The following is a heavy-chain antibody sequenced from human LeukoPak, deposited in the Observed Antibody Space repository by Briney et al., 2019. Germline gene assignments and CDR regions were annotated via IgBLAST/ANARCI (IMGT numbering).Heavy chain of an antibody. Sequence: PGGSLRLSCAASGFTFDDYMMHWVRQAPGKGLEWVSLISWDGSDTYYADSVKGRFTISRDNSKDSLYLQMNSLRIDDTALYYCAKDSGALEEGYFDSWGQGTLVTVSS. V-gene: IGHV3-43*01. CDR3: AKDSGALEEGYFDS. CDR1: GFTFDDYM. CDR2: ISWDGSDT. J-gene: IGHJ4*02.